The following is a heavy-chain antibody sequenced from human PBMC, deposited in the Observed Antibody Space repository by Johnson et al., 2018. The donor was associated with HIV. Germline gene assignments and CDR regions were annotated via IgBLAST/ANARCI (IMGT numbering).Heavy chain of an antibody. CDR1: GFSFSDHF. J-gene: IGHJ3*02. CDR2: IRNKANRYST. V-gene: IGHV3-72*01. D-gene: IGHD3-10*01. Sequence: VQLVESGGGVARPGGSLRLSCEASGFSFSDHFMDWVRQAPGKGLEWIGRIRNKANRYSTEYAASVKGRFTISRDNAKNSLYLQMNSLRAEDTALYYCAKAPYGSGIRPGAFDIWGQGTMVTVSS. CDR3: AKAPYGSGIRPGAFDI.